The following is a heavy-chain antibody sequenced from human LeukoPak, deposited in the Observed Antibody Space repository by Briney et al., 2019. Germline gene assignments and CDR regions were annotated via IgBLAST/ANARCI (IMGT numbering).Heavy chain of an antibody. Sequence: PGGSLRLSCAASGFTFDDFGIHWLRQAPRKGREWVALISGDGSNTYYADSVKGRFIISRDNNRNSLYLQMDSLRTEDTAFYYCAKDSRYSSGWYGGFDYWGQRTLVTVSS. CDR3: AKDSRYSSGWYGGFDY. D-gene: IGHD6-19*01. V-gene: IGHV3-43*02. CDR1: GFTFDDFG. CDR2: ISGDGSNT. J-gene: IGHJ4*02.